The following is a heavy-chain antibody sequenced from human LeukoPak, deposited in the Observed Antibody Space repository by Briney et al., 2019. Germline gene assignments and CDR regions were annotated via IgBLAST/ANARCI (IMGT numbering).Heavy chain of an antibody. Sequence: GGSLRLSCAASGFTVSINYMSWVRQAPGKGLEGGSVIYSGGSTYYADSVKGRFTISRDNSKNTLYLQMNSLRAEDTAVYYCARERGERITIFGVVTGGYYGMDVWGQGTTVTVSS. CDR1: GFTVSINY. J-gene: IGHJ6*02. D-gene: IGHD3-3*01. V-gene: IGHV3-66*02. CDR3: ARERGERITIFGVVTGGYYGMDV. CDR2: IYSGGST.